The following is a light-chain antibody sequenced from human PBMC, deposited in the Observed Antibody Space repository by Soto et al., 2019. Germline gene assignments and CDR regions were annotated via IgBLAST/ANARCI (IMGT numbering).Light chain of an antibody. Sequence: DVVMTQTPLSLSVAPGQPASISCKSSQSLLHITGETFLFWYLQKPAQSPQLLIYEVSTRVSGVPDRFSGSGSGTDFTLDISRVATDDVGIYYCMQSTQLPPTFGQGTRLGIE. V-gene: IGKV2D-29*02. CDR1: QSLLHITGETF. CDR3: MQSTQLPPT. CDR2: EVS. J-gene: IGKJ5*01.